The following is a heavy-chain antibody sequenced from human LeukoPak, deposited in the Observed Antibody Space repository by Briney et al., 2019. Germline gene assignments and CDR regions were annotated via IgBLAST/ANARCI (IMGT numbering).Heavy chain of an antibody. CDR3: ARGSGSYQGD. CDR1: GFTFSSYW. V-gene: IGHV3-74*01. CDR2: IISDGSSR. J-gene: IGHJ4*02. D-gene: IGHD3-10*01. Sequence: GGSLRLSCAASGFTFSSYWMHWVRQAPGKGLVWVSRIISDGSSRSYADSVKGRFTISRDSAENTLYLQMDSLRAEDTAVYYCARGSGSYQGDWGQGTLVTDSS.